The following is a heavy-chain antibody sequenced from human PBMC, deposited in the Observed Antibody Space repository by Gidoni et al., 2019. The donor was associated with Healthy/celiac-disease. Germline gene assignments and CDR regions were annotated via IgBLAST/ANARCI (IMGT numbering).Heavy chain of an antibody. CDR1: GYTFTSYD. Sequence: QVQLVQSGAEGKKPGASVKVDCKAYGYTFTSYDINWVRQATGQGLEWIGWRNPNSGNTGYAQKFQGRVTMTRNTSISTAYMELSSLRSEDTAVYYCARGLGGYSYGNIDYWGQGTLVTVSS. CDR2: RNPNSGNT. CDR3: ARGLGGYSYGNIDY. J-gene: IGHJ4*02. V-gene: IGHV1-8*01. D-gene: IGHD5-18*01.